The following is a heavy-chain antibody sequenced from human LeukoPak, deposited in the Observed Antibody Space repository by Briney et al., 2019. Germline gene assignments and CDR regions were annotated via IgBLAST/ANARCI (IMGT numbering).Heavy chain of an antibody. CDR2: INPNSGGT. J-gene: IGHJ6*03. CDR1: GYTFTGYY. CDR3: ARGLHSSGFYMDV. V-gene: IGHV1-2*02. Sequence: GASVKVSCKASGYTFTGYYMHWVRQAPGQGLEWMGWINPNSGGTNYAQKFQGRVTMARDTSISTAYMELSRLRSDDTAVYYCARGLHSSGFYMDVWGKGTTVTVSS. D-gene: IGHD6-19*01.